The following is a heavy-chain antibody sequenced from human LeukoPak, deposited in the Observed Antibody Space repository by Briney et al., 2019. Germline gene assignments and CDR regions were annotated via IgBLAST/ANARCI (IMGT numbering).Heavy chain of an antibody. J-gene: IGHJ4*02. V-gene: IGHV3-72*01. CDR2: SRSKARSYST. D-gene: IGHD6-19*01. CDR3: GAGAGGSGPLVY. Sequence: GGSLRLSCAPSGFSFSDYLMDGVRQTPGKGLEWVGRSRSKARSYSTEYAASVKGRFTISRDDSKNVLYLQMNSLKIEDAAVYYCGAGAGGSGPLVYWGQGTPVTVSS. CDR1: GFSFSDYL.